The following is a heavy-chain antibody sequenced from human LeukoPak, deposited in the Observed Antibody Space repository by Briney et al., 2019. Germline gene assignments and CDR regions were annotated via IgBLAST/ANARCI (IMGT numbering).Heavy chain of an antibody. CDR1: GGSISSYY. J-gene: IGHJ5*02. CDR2: IYTSGTT. V-gene: IGHV4-4*07. D-gene: IGHD5-12*01. Sequence: PSETLSLTCTVSGGSISSYYWSWIRQPAGKGLEWIGRIYTSGTTHYNPSLKSRVTMSVDTSKNQFSLKLSSVTAADTAVYYCAGGWEPYDYWFDPWGQGTLVTVSS. CDR3: AGGWEPYDYWFDP.